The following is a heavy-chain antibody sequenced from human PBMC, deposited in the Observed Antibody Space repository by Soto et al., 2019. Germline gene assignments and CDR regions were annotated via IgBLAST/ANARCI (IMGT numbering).Heavy chain of an antibody. Sequence: QPGGSLRLSCAASGFIFSTYAMNWVRQTPGKGLEWVSAISNSGDSTYYAESVRGRFTISRDNSKNTLSLQMNSLTAEDTAVYFCAKRRGAGGHFDYWGQGALVTVSS. D-gene: IGHD2-15*01. CDR1: GFIFSTYA. J-gene: IGHJ4*02. V-gene: IGHV3-23*01. CDR3: AKRRGAGGHFDY. CDR2: ISNSGDST.